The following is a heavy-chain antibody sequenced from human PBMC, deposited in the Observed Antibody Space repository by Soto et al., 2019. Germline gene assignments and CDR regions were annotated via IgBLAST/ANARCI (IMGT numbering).Heavy chain of an antibody. CDR1: GGSISSGDYY. Sequence: SETLSLTCTVSGGSISSGDYYWSWIRQPPGKGLEWIGDIYYSGSTYYNPSLKSRVTISVDTSKNRFSLKLSSATAADTAVYYCARVIQLWLSCGMDVWGQGTTVTVSS. V-gene: IGHV4-30-4*01. CDR3: ARVIQLWLSCGMDV. J-gene: IGHJ6*02. D-gene: IGHD5-18*01. CDR2: IYYSGST.